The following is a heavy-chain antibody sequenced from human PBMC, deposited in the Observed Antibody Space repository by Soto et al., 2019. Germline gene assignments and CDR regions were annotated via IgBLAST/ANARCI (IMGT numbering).Heavy chain of an antibody. Sequence: GASVKVSCEVSGYALTEISMHSVRQAPGKGLEWLGGFDPEDGETIYAQKFQGRVTMTEDTSTDTAYMELSILRSEDTAVYYCATVDILTGSDAFDIWGQGTMVTVSS. J-gene: IGHJ3*02. D-gene: IGHD3-9*01. V-gene: IGHV1-24*01. CDR3: ATVDILTGSDAFDI. CDR2: FDPEDGET. CDR1: GYALTEIS.